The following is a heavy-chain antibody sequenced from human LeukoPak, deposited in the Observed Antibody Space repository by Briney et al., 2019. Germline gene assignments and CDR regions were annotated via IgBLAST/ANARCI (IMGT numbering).Heavy chain of an antibody. CDR2: MNPNSGNT. D-gene: IGHD3-22*01. Sequence: ASVKVSCKASGYTFTSYDINWVRQATGQGLEWMGWMNPNSGNTGYAQKFQGRVTMTRNTSISTAYMELSSLRSEDTAVYYCARGEPPPYYYDSSEYFDYWGQGTLVTVSS. CDR1: GYTFTSYD. V-gene: IGHV1-8*01. J-gene: IGHJ4*02. CDR3: ARGEPPPYYYDSSEYFDY.